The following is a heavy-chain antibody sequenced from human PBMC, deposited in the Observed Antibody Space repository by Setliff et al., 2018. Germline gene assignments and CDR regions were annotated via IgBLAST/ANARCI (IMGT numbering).Heavy chain of an antibody. D-gene: IGHD3-16*01. V-gene: IGHV1-18*01. J-gene: IGHJ4*02. Sequence: GASVKVSCKTSGFRFTSFGFSWVRQAPGQGLEWMGWISPYSGESNYAQKFQDRLTVTADTSTKTIYMELRSLTSADTAVHFCTRSRGPRVVLAADFDFWGQGTLVTVSS. CDR2: ISPYSGES. CDR3: TRSRGPRVVLAADFDF. CDR1: GFRFTSFG.